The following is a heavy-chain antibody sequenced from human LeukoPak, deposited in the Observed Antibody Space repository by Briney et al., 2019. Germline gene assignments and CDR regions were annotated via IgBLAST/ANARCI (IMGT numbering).Heavy chain of an antibody. CDR3: ARGAIAVAGPRRAFDI. CDR1: GNYW. D-gene: IGHD6-19*01. J-gene: IGHJ3*02. V-gene: IGHV3-74*01. Sequence: GRSLRLSCAASGNYWMHWVRQAPGKGLVWVSHINSDGSWTNYADSVKGRFTISRDNAKNTLYLQMNTLRAEDTAVYYCARGAIAVAGPRRAFDIWGQGTMVTVPS. CDR2: INSDGSWT.